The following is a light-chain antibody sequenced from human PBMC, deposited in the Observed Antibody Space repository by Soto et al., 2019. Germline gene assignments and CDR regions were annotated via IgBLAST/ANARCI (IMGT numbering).Light chain of an antibody. CDR1: EIITTRF. J-gene: IGKJ1*01. CDR3: QQYSVSQWT. V-gene: IGKV3-20*01. CDR2: GSS. Sequence: EMVLTQSPGTLSLSPGERATISCRASEIITTRFIACYQQKRGQAPRLVIWGSSRRATGLPDRFSGSGSGTYFTLTVIRLEHQDFAVYYFQQYSVSQWTFGQGTRVEIK.